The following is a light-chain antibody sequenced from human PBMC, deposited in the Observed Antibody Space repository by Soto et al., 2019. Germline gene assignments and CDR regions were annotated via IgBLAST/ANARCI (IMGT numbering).Light chain of an antibody. V-gene: IGLV2-14*01. CDR2: EVI. J-gene: IGLJ1*01. Sequence: QSALTQPASVSGSPGQSIIISCTGTSSDVGGSNHVAWYQQHPGRAPKLIIYEVISRPSGVSYRFSGSKSGNTASLTISGLQAEDEADYYCISYLVTSSSYVFGTGTKLTV. CDR3: ISYLVTSSSYV. CDR1: SSDVGGSNH.